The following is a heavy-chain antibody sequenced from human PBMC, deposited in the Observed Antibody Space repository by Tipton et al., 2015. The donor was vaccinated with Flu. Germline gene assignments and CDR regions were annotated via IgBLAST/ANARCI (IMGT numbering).Heavy chain of an antibody. D-gene: IGHD4-11*01. J-gene: IGHJ5*02. CDR2: IYHSGTA. CDR1: GGSISSSRYY. V-gene: IGHV4-39*07. Sequence: TLSLTCTVSGGSISSSRYYWGWIRQPPGKWLEWIGSIYHSGTAYYNPSLKSRVTISVDTSQNQISLKLSSVTAADTAVYYCARYPESNYHWFGPWGQGALVTVSS. CDR3: ARYPESNYHWFGP.